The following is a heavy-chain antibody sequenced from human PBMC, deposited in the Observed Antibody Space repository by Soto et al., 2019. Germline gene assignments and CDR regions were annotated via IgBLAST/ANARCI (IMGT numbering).Heavy chain of an antibody. CDR3: ARDMAYSGYDFWSGYLWKPVNYGMGV. CDR1: GYTFTGYY. CDR2: INPNSGGT. J-gene: IGHJ6*02. D-gene: IGHD3-3*01. Sequence: GASVKVSCKASGYTFTGYYMHWVRQAPGQGLEWMGWINPNSGGTNYAQKFQGWVTMTRDTSISTAYMELSRLRSDDTAVYYCARDMAYSGYDFWSGYLWKPVNYGMGVWGQGTTVTVSS. V-gene: IGHV1-2*04.